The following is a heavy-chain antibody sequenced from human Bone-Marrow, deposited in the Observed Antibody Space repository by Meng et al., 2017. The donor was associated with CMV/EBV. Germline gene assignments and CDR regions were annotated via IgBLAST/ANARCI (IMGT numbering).Heavy chain of an antibody. Sequence: GESLKISCAASGFTFSSYAMHWVRQAPGQGLEWMGWINPNSGGTNYAQKFQGRVTMTRDTSISTAYMELSRLRSDDTAVYYCARDLDIVVVPAALNWFDPWGQGTLVTVSS. J-gene: IGHJ5*02. V-gene: IGHV1-2*02. CDR1: GFTFSSYA. CDR2: INPNSGGT. CDR3: ARDLDIVVVPAALNWFDP. D-gene: IGHD2-2*03.